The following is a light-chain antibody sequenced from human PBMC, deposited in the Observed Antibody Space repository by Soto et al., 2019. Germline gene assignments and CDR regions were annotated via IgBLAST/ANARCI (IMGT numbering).Light chain of an antibody. CDR2: EVS. Sequence: QSVLTQPASVSGSPGQSITISCTGTSSDVGGYNYVSWYQQHPGKAPKLMIYEVSNRPSGVSNRFSGSKSGNTASLTISGVQAEDEANYCCSSYTSSSTFYVFGTGTKVTVL. V-gene: IGLV2-14*01. CDR1: SSDVGGYNY. J-gene: IGLJ1*01. CDR3: SSYTSSSTFYV.